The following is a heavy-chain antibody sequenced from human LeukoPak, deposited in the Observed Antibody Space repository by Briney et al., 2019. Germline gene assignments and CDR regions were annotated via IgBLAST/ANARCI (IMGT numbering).Heavy chain of an antibody. D-gene: IGHD3-16*01. J-gene: IGHJ4*02. CDR2: ISGSGGST. CDR1: GFTFSSFG. CDR3: AKRGGMYPAHYFDY. Sequence: GGTLRLSCGASGFTFSSFGMSWVRQAPGKGLEWVSAISGSGGSTYYADSVKGRFTISRDNSKNTLYLQMNSLRAEDTAVYYCAKRGGMYPAHYFDYWGQGTLVTVSS. V-gene: IGHV3-23*01.